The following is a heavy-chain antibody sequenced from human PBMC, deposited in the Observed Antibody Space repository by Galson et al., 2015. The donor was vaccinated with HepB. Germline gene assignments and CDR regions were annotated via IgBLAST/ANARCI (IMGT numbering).Heavy chain of an antibody. J-gene: IGHJ4*02. Sequence: SLRLSCAASGFTFSGYAMHWVRQAPGKGLEWVAFISYDGSNKYYADSVKGRFTISRDNSKNTLYLQMNSLRAEDTAVYYCARDREPIFGVVTAFRWGQGTLLTVAS. D-gene: IGHD3-3*01. CDR2: ISYDGSNK. V-gene: IGHV3-30-3*01. CDR1: GFTFSGYA. CDR3: ARDREPIFGVVTAFR.